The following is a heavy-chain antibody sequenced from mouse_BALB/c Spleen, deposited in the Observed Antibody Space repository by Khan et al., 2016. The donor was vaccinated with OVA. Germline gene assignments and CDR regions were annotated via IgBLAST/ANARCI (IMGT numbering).Heavy chain of an antibody. Sequence: QVQLQQPGAELSRPWASVKMSCKASGYTFTSNTMHWVKQRPGQGLEWIGYIYPRGDYTIYSQKFKDKATLTADLSSSAAYMQLSSLTSDDAAVYYCARRTTGYAMDYWGQGTSVTVSS. D-gene: IGHD2-14*01. J-gene: IGHJ4*01. CDR2: IYPRGDYT. CDR3: ARRTTGYAMDY. CDR1: GYTFTSNT. V-gene: IGHV1-4*01.